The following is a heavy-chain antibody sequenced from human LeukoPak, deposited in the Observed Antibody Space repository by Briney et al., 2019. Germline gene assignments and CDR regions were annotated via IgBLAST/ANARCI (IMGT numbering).Heavy chain of an antibody. Sequence: ASVKVSCKTSGYTFTNFNIAWVRQAPGQGLEWVGWISPYNGNTKYAQKFQGRVTMTTDTSTSTAYIELRSLTFDDTAIYYCARDGYSDYWGQGTLVTVSS. J-gene: IGHJ4*02. V-gene: IGHV1-18*01. CDR2: ISPYNGNT. CDR1: GYTFTNFN. CDR3: ARDGYSDY.